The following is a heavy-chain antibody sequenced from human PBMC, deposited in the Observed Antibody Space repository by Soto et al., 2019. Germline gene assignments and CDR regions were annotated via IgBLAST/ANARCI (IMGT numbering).Heavy chain of an antibody. CDR3: ARYYVSGSYFDS. D-gene: IGHD3-10*01. CDR2: IYQSGST. V-gene: IGHV4-4*02. J-gene: IGHJ5*01. CDR1: GGSMSSSNW. Sequence: PSETLSLTCAVSGGSMSSSNWWSWVRQPPGKGLEWIGEIYQSGSTNYDSSLKSRVNISVDKSKNQFSLKLNSVTAADTAVYYCARYYVSGSYFDSWGQGTRVTVS.